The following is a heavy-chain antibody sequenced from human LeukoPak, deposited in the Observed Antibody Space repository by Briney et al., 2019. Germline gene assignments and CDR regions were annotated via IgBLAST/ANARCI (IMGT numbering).Heavy chain of an antibody. Sequence: PSETLSLTCNVSGYSISSGFYWGWIRQPPGKGLEWIGSLYHSGTTYYNPSLKSRVTFSIDTSKNHLSLKLRSLTAADTAVYYCARGYYYDSSGYRHLFDYWGQGALVTVSS. V-gene: IGHV4-38-2*02. CDR2: LYHSGTT. J-gene: IGHJ4*02. CDR3: ARGYYYDSSGYRHLFDY. CDR1: GYSISSGFY. D-gene: IGHD3-22*01.